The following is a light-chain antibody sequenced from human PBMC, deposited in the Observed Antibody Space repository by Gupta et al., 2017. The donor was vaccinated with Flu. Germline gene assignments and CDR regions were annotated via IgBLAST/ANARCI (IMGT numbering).Light chain of an antibody. CDR2: AAS. J-gene: IGKJ1*01. Sequence: DIQLTQSPSFLSASVGDRVTITCRASQGFRSYLAWYQQKPGKAPNLLIYAASTLQSGVPSRFSGSSSGTEFTLSISSLQPQDFATYYCQQRNSYPRTFGRGTKVEIK. CDR1: QGFRSY. V-gene: IGKV1-9*01. CDR3: QQRNSYPRT.